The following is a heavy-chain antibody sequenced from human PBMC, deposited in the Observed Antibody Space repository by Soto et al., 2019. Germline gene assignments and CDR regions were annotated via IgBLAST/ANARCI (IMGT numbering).Heavy chain of an antibody. J-gene: IGHJ6*02. CDR1: GYTFTGYY. CDR2: INPNSGGT. CDR3: ARSTGTRDYYYYYGMDV. Sequence: ASVKVSCKAYGYTFTGYYMHWVRQAPGQGLEWMGWINPNSGGTNYAQKFQGWVTMTRDTSISTAYMELSRLRSDDTAVYYCARSTGTRDYYYYYGMDVWGQGTTVTVSS. D-gene: IGHD1-7*01. V-gene: IGHV1-2*04.